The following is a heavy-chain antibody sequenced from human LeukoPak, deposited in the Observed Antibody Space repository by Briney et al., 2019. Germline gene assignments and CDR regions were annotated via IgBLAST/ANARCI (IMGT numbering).Heavy chain of an antibody. D-gene: IGHD4-23*01. CDR1: GFNVSNNY. J-gene: IGHJ4*02. Sequence: PGGSLRLSCAASGFNVSNNYMNWVRQAPGKGLEWVSVIFSSGPTYYADSVKGRFTISRDNAKNSLYLQMNSLRAEDTAVYYCARDSYYGGTQDYWGQGTLVTVSS. CDR2: IFSSGPT. V-gene: IGHV3-53*01. CDR3: ARDSYYGGTQDY.